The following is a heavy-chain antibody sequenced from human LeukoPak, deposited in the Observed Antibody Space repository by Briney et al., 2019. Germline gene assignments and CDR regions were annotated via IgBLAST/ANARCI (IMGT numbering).Heavy chain of an antibody. CDR3: ATYRQVLLPFES. CDR2: IFPSGGEI. J-gene: IGHJ4*02. Sequence: VGSLRISCAATGFTFSTFAMIWVRQPPGKGLEWVSSIFPSGGEIHYADSVRGRFTISRDNSKSTLSLQMNSLRAEDTAIYYCATYRQVLLPFESWGQGTLVTVSS. V-gene: IGHV3-23*01. CDR1: GFTFSTFA. D-gene: IGHD2-8*02.